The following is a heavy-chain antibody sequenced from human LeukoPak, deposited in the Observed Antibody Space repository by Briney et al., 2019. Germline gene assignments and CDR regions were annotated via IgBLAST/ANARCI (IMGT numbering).Heavy chain of an antibody. D-gene: IGHD2-2*01. CDR1: GYTFTSYD. CDR2: MNPNSGNT. Sequence: ASVKVSCKASGYTFTSYDINWVRQATGQGLEWMGWMNPNSGNTGYAQKFQGRATITRNTSISTAYMELSSLRSEDTAVYYCATGGYQLLRFDYWGQGTLVTVSS. CDR3: ATGGYQLLRFDY. J-gene: IGHJ4*02. V-gene: IGHV1-8*03.